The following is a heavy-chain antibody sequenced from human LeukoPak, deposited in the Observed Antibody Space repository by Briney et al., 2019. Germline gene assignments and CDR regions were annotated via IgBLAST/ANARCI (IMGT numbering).Heavy chain of an antibody. CDR1: GFTFSTYS. CDR2: ISRTSTTI. V-gene: IGHV3-48*04. CDR3: AKDPSGYSYGLDFDY. D-gene: IGHD5-18*01. Sequence: GGSLRLSCAASGFTFSTYSMNWVRQAPGKGLEWVSQISRTSTTIYYADSVKGRFTISRDNAKNSLYLQMNSLRAEDTALYYCAKDPSGYSYGLDFDYWGQGTLVTVSS. J-gene: IGHJ4*02.